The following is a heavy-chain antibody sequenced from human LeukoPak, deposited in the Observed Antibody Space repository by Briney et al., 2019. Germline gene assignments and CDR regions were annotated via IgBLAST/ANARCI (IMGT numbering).Heavy chain of an antibody. CDR2: IYYSGST. J-gene: IGHJ4*02. CDR1: GGSISSYY. D-gene: IGHD1-26*01. V-gene: IGHV4-59*01. CDR3: ARYSGSYRDFDY. Sequence: LETLSLTCTVSGGSISSYYWSWIRQPPGKGLEWIGYIYYSGSTNYNPSLKSRVTISVDTSKNQFSLKLSSVTAADTAVYYCARYSGSYRDFDYWGQGTLVTVSS.